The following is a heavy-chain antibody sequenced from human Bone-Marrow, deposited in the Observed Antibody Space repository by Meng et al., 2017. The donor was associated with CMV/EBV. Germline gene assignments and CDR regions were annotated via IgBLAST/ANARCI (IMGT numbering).Heavy chain of an antibody. CDR2: ISSSSNYI. CDR3: AKDQSGWYSVYYYGMDV. D-gene: IGHD6-19*01. J-gene: IGHJ6*02. Sequence: GESLKISCAASRFTFSSYTMNWVRQAPGKGLDWVSSISSSSNYIYYADSVKGRFTISRDNSKNTLYLQMNSLRAEDTAVYYCAKDQSGWYSVYYYGMDVWGQGTTVTVSS. V-gene: IGHV3-21*01. CDR1: RFTFSSYT.